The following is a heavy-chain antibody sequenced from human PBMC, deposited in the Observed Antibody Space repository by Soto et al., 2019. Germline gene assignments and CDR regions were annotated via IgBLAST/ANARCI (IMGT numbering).Heavy chain of an antibody. CDR1: GFSFRDYD. CDR3: ARAYLGRPPRRADYYNAMDV. V-gene: IGHV3-13*05. D-gene: IGHD1-26*01. Sequence: EVQLVESGGGSVQPGESLRLSCAASGFSFRDYDMHWVRQSKGKGLERVSALGAARDPYYVGSVKGRFSASRDNAQNSLFLQMNNLRVYDTAVYVCARAYLGRPPRRADYYNAMDVYVRGTTVTVSS. J-gene: IGHJ6*02. CDR2: LGAARDP.